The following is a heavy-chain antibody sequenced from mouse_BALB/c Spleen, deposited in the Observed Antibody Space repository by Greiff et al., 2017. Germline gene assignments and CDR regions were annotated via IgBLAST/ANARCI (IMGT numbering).Heavy chain of an antibody. J-gene: IGHJ3*01. D-gene: IGHD2-1*01. Sequence: EVMLVESGGGLVKPGGSLKLSCAASGFTFSDYYMYWVRQTPEKRLEWVATISDGGSYTYYPDSVKGRFTISRDNAKNNLYLQMSSLKSEDTAMYYCARGDGNYETWFAYWGQGTLVTVSA. V-gene: IGHV5-4*02. CDR1: GFTFSDYY. CDR3: ARGDGNYETWFAY. CDR2: ISDGGSYT.